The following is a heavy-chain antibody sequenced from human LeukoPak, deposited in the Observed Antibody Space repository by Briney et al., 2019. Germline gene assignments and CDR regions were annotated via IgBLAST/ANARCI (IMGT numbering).Heavy chain of an antibody. CDR2: ISYDGSNK. CDR1: GFTFSSYG. D-gene: IGHD6-19*01. V-gene: IGHV3-30*18. Sequence: GGSLRLSCAASGFTFSSYGMHWVRQAPGKGLEWVAVISYDGSNKYYADSVKGRFTISRDNSKNTLYLQMNSLRAEDTAVYYCAKDQTHLTYSSGWYPIDYWGQGTLVTVSS. CDR3: AKDQTHLTYSSGWYPIDY. J-gene: IGHJ4*02.